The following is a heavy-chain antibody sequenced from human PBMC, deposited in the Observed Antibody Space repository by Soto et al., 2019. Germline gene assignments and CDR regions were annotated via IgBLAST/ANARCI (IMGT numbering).Heavy chain of an antibody. CDR2: IYYSGST. Sequence: PSETLSLTCTVSGGSISSGGYYWSWIRQHPGKGLEWIGYIYYSGSTYYNPSLKSRVTISVDTSKNQFSLKLSSVTAADTAVYYCARVGDGYCYGPFHYWGQGTLVTVSS. J-gene: IGHJ4*02. D-gene: IGHD5-18*01. CDR1: GGSISSGGYY. V-gene: IGHV4-31*03. CDR3: ARVGDGYCYGPFHY.